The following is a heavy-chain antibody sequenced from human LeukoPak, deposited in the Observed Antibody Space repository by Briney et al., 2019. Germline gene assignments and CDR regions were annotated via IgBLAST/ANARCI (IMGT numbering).Heavy chain of an antibody. Sequence: SETLSLTCTVSGGSISSGGYYWSWIRQPPGKGLEWIGYIYHSGSTYYNPSLKSRVTISVDRSKNQFSLKLSSVTAADTAVYYCARDLGRGGEPNWGQGTLVTVSS. CDR3: ARDLGRGGEPN. V-gene: IGHV4-30-2*01. CDR2: IYHSGST. CDR1: GGSISSGGYY. J-gene: IGHJ4*02. D-gene: IGHD3-10*01.